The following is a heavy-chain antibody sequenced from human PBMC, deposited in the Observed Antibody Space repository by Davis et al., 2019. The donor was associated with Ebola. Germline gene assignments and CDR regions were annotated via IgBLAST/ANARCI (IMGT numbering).Heavy chain of an antibody. Sequence: ASVKVSCKASGYTFTSYYMHWVRQAPGQGLEWMGIINPSGGSTSYAQKFQGRVTLTRDTSISTAYTELTRLRSDDTAVYYCAREIEYCSGGSCYGGLVYWGQGSLVTVSS. D-gene: IGHD2-15*01. V-gene: IGHV1-46*01. J-gene: IGHJ4*02. CDR3: AREIEYCSGGSCYGGLVY. CDR2: INPSGGST. CDR1: GYTFTSYY.